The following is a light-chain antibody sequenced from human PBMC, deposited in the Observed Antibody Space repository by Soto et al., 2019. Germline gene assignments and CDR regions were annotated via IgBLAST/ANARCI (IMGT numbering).Light chain of an antibody. Sequence: QSVLTQPRSVSGSPGQSVTISCTGTSSDVGGYNYVSWYQQHPGKAPKLMIYDVNKRPSGVPDRFSGSKSGNTASLTISGLQAEDEADYYCCSYAGNYEVFGTGTKVTVL. CDR1: SSDVGGYNY. CDR2: DVN. CDR3: CSYAGNYEV. V-gene: IGLV2-11*01. J-gene: IGLJ1*01.